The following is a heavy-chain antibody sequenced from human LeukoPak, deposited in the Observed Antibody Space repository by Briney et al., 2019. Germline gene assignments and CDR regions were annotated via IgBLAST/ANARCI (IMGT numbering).Heavy chain of an antibody. V-gene: IGHV3-21*01. CDR1: GFTFSAYS. CDR2: ISSSGTYI. J-gene: IGHJ5*02. CDR3: ARDFRYSGSYHHWFDP. Sequence: GGSLRLSCAASGFTFSAYSINWVRQAPGRGLEWVSSISSSGTYIYYADSVRGRFTISRDNAKNSLSLQMNSLRAEDTAVYYCARDFRYSGSYHHWFDPWGQGTLVTVSS. D-gene: IGHD1-26*01.